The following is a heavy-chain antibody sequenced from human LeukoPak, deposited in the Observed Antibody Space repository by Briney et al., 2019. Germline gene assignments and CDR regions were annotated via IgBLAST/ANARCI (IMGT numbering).Heavy chain of an antibody. CDR2: ISTYNGNT. Sequence: ASVKVSCKASGYIFTTFGITWVRQAPGQGLEWMGWISTYNGNTNYAQNLQGRVTMTTDTSTSTAYMELRSLTSDDTAVYYCARVGADCSDGNCYWGQGTLVTVSS. J-gene: IGHJ4*02. CDR3: ARVGADCSDGNCY. V-gene: IGHV1-18*01. CDR1: GYIFTTFG. D-gene: IGHD2-15*01.